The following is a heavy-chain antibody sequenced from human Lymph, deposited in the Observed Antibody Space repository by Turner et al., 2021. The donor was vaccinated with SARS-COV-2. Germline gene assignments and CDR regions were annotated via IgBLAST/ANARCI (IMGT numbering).Heavy chain of an antibody. CDR2: IYYSGST. CDR3: ARAPFIIVLMMYASGYFDN. CDR1: GGSISSSSYY. V-gene: IGHV4-39*01. Sequence: QLQLQESGPGLGKPSETLSLTCTVSGGSISSSSYYWGWIRQPPGKGLEWIGSIYYSGSTYYNPSLKSRVTISVDTSKNQFSLKLSSVTAADTAVYYCARAPFIIVLMMYASGYFDNWGQGTLVTVSS. J-gene: IGHJ4*02. D-gene: IGHD2-8*01.